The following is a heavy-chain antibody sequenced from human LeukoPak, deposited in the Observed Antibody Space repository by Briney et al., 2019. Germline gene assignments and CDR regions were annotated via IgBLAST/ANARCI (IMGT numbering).Heavy chain of an antibody. D-gene: IGHD6-19*01. CDR2: VSDSGGST. Sequence: GGSLRLSCAASGFSFRSYAMSWVRQAPGKGLEWVSTVSDSGGSTYYADSVKGRFTFSRDNSKNTLYVQMNSLRAEDTAVYYCAKKMYASGWYDAFDIWGQGTMVTVSS. J-gene: IGHJ3*02. V-gene: IGHV3-23*01. CDR3: AKKMYASGWYDAFDI. CDR1: GFSFRSYA.